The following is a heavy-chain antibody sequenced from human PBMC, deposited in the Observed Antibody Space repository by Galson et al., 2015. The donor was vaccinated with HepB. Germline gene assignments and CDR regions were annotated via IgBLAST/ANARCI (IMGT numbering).Heavy chain of an antibody. J-gene: IGHJ6*02. V-gene: IGHV3-23*01. Sequence: SLRLSCAASGFIFSSYAMSWVRQAPGKGLEWVSAISGSGGSTYYADSVKGRFTISRDNSKNTLYLQMNSLRAEDTAVYSCANGDLGYCSSTSCYTGEGLPLDVWGQGTTVTVAS. CDR1: GFIFSSYA. CDR3: ANGDLGYCSSTSCYTGEGLPLDV. CDR2: ISGSGGST. D-gene: IGHD2-2*02.